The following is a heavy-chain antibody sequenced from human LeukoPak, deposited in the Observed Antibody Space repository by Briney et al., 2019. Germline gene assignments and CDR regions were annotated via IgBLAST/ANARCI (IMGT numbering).Heavy chain of an antibody. V-gene: IGHV1-69*04. CDR2: IIPILGIA. Sequence: SVKVSCKASGGTFSSYAISWVRQAPGQGLEWMGRIIPILGIANYAQKFQGRVTITADKSTSTAYMELSSLRSDDTAVYYCASNTMGGDFDYWGQGTLVTVSS. CDR3: ASNTMGGDFDY. CDR1: GGTFSSYA. J-gene: IGHJ4*02. D-gene: IGHD3-16*01.